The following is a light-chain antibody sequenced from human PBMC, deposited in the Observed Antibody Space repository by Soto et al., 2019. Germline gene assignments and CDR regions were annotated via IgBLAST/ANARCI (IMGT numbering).Light chain of an antibody. CDR2: AAS. CDR1: QIINNY. CDR3: QQTYSLPDT. J-gene: IGKJ2*01. Sequence: DIQMTQSPSSLSASVGDRVTITCRASQIINNYVNRYQQKPGEAPKLLIYAASSLQSGVPSRFSGSGSGTTFTLTISSLQPEDFAAYYCQQTYSLPDTFGQGTKLEI. V-gene: IGKV1-39*01.